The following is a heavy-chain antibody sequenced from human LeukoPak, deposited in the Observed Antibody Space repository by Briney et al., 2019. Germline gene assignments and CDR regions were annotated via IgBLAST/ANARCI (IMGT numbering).Heavy chain of an antibody. CDR3: ARGILGGMRARDY. Sequence: QPGGSLRLSCAASGFTFSSYAMSWVRQAPGKRLEWVSSFSGSGGSTYYADSVRGRFTISRDSSKNTLYLQMNGLRAEDTAVYYCARGILGGMRARDYWGQGTLVTVSS. V-gene: IGHV3-23*01. CDR1: GFTFSSYA. CDR2: FSGSGGST. J-gene: IGHJ4*02. D-gene: IGHD1-26*01.